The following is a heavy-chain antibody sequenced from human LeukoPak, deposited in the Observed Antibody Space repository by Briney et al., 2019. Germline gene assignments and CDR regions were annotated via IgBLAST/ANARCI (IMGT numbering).Heavy chain of an antibody. CDR2: IYSGGST. J-gene: IGHJ4*02. CDR1: GFTVSSNY. V-gene: IGHV3-53*01. Sequence: PGGSLRRSCAASGFTVSSNYMSWVRQAPGKGLEWVSVIYSGGSTYYADSVKGRFTISRDNSKNTLYLQMNSLRAEDTAVYYCARDHKAYYYDSSGYYLDYWGQGTLVTVSS. D-gene: IGHD3-22*01. CDR3: ARDHKAYYYDSSGYYLDY.